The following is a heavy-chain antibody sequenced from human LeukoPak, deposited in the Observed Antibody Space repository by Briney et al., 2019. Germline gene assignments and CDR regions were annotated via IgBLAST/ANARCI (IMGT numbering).Heavy chain of an antibody. CDR3: AREYSSFDY. J-gene: IGHJ4*02. Sequence: SETLSLTCTVSGGSISSYYWTWLRQPPGKGLEWIGYIYYSGTTNYNPSLKSRVSISVDTSRNQFSLKLSSVTAADTAVYYCAREYSSFDYWGQGTLVTVSS. D-gene: IGHD6-13*01. V-gene: IGHV4-59*01. CDR1: GGSISSYY. CDR2: IYYSGTT.